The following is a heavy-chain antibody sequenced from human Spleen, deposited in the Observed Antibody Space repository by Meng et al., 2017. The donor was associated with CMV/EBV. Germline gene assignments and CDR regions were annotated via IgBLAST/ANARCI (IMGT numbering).Heavy chain of an antibody. CDR2: ISAYNGNT. J-gene: IGHJ3*02. CDR1: YG. V-gene: IGHV1-18*01. CDR3: ARGWADYDFWSGYYTGNAFDI. Sequence: YGISWVRQAPGQGLEWMGWISAYNGNTNYAQKLQGRVTMTTDTSTSTAYMELRSLRSDDTAVYYCARGWADYDFWSGYYTGNAFDIWGQGTMVTVSS. D-gene: IGHD3-3*01.